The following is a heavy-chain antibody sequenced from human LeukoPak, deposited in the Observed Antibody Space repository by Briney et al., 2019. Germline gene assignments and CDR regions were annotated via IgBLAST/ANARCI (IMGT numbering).Heavy chain of an antibody. D-gene: IGHD3-16*02. V-gene: IGHV3-23*01. CDR3: AKDLGDAITFGGVIVIPPYFDY. CDR2: ISGSGGST. Sequence: PGGSLRLSCAASGFTFSSYAMSWVRQAPGKGLEWVSAISGSGGSTYYANSVKGRFTISRDNSKNTLYLQMNSLRAEDTAVYSCAKDLGDAITFGGVIVIPPYFDYWGQGTLVTVSS. CDR1: GFTFSSYA. J-gene: IGHJ4*02.